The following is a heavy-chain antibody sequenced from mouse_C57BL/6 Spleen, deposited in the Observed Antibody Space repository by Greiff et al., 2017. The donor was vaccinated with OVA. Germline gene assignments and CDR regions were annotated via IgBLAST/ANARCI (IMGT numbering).Heavy chain of an antibody. CDR3: ARCFITTVVGGFDY. Sequence: QVQLQQSGPELVKPGASVKISCKASGYAFSSSWLNWVKQRPGKGLEWIGRIYPGDGDTNYNGKFKGKATLTADKSSSTAYMQLSILTSEDSAVYFCARCFITTVVGGFDYWGQGTTLTVSS. V-gene: IGHV1-82*01. D-gene: IGHD1-1*01. CDR1: GYAFSSSW. J-gene: IGHJ2*01. CDR2: IYPGDGDT.